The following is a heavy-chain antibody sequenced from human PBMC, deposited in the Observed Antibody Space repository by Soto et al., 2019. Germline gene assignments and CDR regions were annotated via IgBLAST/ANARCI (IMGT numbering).Heavy chain of an antibody. V-gene: IGHV3-23*01. D-gene: IGHD3-10*01. CDR2: ITDNGGDA. CDR1: GLTVGSRA. J-gene: IGHJ4*02. Sequence: QSGGSLRLSCVASGLTVGSRAMSWVRQAPGEGLQWVATITDNGGDAKYADSVRGRFVISRDNSKKTLYLQMTSLTAEDSAMYFCARGSTESYPGSRIFDFWGRGTLVTVSS. CDR3: ARGSTESYPGSRIFDF.